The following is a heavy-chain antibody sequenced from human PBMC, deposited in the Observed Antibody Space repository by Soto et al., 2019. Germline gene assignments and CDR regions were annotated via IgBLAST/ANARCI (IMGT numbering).Heavy chain of an antibody. CDR1: GVSVSSGSFH. V-gene: IGHV4-61*01. Sequence: SETLSLTCIVSGVSVSSGSFHCNWIRQSPGKGLEWIGYAHYGGSVNYDPSLKSRLTISVDTSKNQFSLKLSSVTAADTAVYYCARTTIFGVVMTGWFDPWGQGTLVTVSS. D-gene: IGHD3-3*01. J-gene: IGHJ5*02. CDR2: AHYGGSV. CDR3: ARTTIFGVVMTGWFDP.